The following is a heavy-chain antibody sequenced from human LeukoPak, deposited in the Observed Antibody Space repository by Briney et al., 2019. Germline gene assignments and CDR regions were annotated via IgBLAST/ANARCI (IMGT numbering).Heavy chain of an antibody. CDR1: GEYITYHF. CDR3: ARYQVQLWPHPDYYMDV. V-gene: IGHV4-59*08. J-gene: IGHJ6*03. Sequence: PLETLSHTCTVFGEYITYHFWNWIRPPPANGLAWIGYIHHNGFINYNLSLKSRVTISLDRSRNQFSLKMTSVTAADTAVYYCARYQVQLWPHPDYYMDVWGKGTTVTVSS. CDR2: IHHNGFI. D-gene: IGHD5-18*01.